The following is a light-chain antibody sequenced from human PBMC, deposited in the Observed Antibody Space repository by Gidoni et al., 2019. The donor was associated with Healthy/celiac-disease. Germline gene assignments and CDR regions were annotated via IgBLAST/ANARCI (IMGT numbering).Light chain of an antibody. CDR2: NND. CDR1: SSNIGRNA. V-gene: IGLV1-44*01. Sequence: QSVLTQPPSASGTPGQRVTISCSGRSSNIGRNAVNWYHHLPGTAPKVLIYNNDQWPSGVPDRFSGSKSGTSASLAITGLQAEDEGDYYCATWDDRLNGYVFGTGTTVTVL. CDR3: ATWDDRLNGYV. J-gene: IGLJ1*01.